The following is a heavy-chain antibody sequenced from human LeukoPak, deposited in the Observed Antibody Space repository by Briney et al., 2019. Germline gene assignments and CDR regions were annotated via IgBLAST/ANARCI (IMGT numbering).Heavy chain of an antibody. CDR3: ARGNWFPYGMDV. CDR2: IYSGGST. CDR1: GFTFSSYA. J-gene: IGHJ6*02. D-gene: IGHD1-20*01. Sequence: PGGSLRLSCAASGFTFSSYAMSWVRQAPGKGLEWVSVIYSGGSTYYADSVKGRFTISRDNSKNTLYLQMNSLRAEDTAVYYCARGNWFPYGMDVWGQGTTVTVSS. V-gene: IGHV3-53*01.